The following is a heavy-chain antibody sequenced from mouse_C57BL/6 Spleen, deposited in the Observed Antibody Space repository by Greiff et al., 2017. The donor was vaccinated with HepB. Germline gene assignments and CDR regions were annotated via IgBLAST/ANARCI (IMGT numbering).Heavy chain of an antibody. V-gene: IGHV10-1*01. J-gene: IGHJ2*01. D-gene: IGHD2-3*01. CDR1: GFSFNTYA. CDR3: EKQEERLLPFNN. Sequence: EVQQVESGGGLVQPKGSLKLSCAASGFSFNTYAMNWVRQAPGKGLEWVASIRSKSNNYATYYDESVKDRFTISRDDSESMLYLQRNNLKTEDTAMYYCEKQEERLLPFNNWGKGTTLTVSS. CDR2: IRSKSNNYAT.